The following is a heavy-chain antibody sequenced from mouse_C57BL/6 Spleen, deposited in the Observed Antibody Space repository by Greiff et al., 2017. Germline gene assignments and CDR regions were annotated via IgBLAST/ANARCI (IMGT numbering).Heavy chain of an antibody. J-gene: IGHJ3*01. CDR2: IDPETGGT. V-gene: IGHV1-15*01. CDR3: TTGTVAWFAY. CDR1: GYTFTDYE. D-gene: IGHD4-1*01. Sequence: LVESGAELVRPGASVTLSCKASGYTFTDYEMHWVKQTPVHGLEWIGAIDPETGGTAYNQKFKGKAILTADKSSSTAYMELRSLTSEDSAVYYCTTGTVAWFAYWGQGTLVTVSA.